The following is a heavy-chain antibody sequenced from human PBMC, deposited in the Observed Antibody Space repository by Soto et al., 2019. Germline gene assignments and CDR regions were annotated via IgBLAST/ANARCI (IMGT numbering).Heavy chain of an antibody. CDR2: IIPIIGIA. J-gene: IGHJ4*02. V-gene: IGHV1-69*02. Sequence: SVKVSCKASGSTFSSYTISWVRQAPGQGLEWMGRIIPIIGIANYAQKFQGRVTITADKSTSTAYMELSSLRSEDTAVYYCASRTSGGYSSSWYNYWGQGTLVTVSS. CDR1: GSTFSSYT. CDR3: ASRTSGGYSSSWYNY. D-gene: IGHD6-13*01.